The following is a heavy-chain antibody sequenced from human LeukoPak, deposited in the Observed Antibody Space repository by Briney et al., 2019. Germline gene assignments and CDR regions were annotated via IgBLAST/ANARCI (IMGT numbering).Heavy chain of an antibody. CDR1: GYTFTGYY. CDR2: INPNSGGT. D-gene: IGHD3-22*01. V-gene: IGHV1-2*02. CDR3: ARDSVLITYFDY. J-gene: IGHJ4*02. Sequence: ASVKLSCKAFGYTFTGYYMHWVRQAPGQGLEWMGWINPNSGGTNYAQKFQGRVTMTRDTSISTAYMELSRLRSDDTAVYYCARDSVLITYFDYWGQGTLVTVSS.